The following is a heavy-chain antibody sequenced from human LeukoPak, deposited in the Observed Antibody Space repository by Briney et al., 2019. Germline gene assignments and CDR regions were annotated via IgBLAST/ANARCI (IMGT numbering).Heavy chain of an antibody. CDR3: ARDAIPAASLDAFEI. CDR1: GFTFSSYS. J-gene: IGHJ3*02. CDR2: ISSSSSYI. D-gene: IGHD2-2*01. Sequence: GGSLRLSCAASGFTFSSYSMNWVRQAPGKGLEWVSSISSSSSYIYYADSVKGRFTISRDNAKNSLYLQMNSLRAEDTAVYYCARDAIPAASLDAFEIWGQGTMVTVSS. V-gene: IGHV3-21*01.